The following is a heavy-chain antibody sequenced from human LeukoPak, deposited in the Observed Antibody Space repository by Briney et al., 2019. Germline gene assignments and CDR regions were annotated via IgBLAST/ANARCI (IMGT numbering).Heavy chain of an antibody. D-gene: IGHD2-15*01. Sequence: SETLSLTCAVSGGSINSSNWWSWVRQPPGKGLECIGEIYHSGSTNYNPSLKSRVTMSVDTSKNQFSLKLSSVTAADTAVYYCARGLGYCSGGSCYDYFDYWGQGTLVTVSS. CDR1: GGSINSSNW. CDR3: ARGLGYCSGGSCYDYFDY. J-gene: IGHJ4*02. V-gene: IGHV4-4*02. CDR2: IYHSGST.